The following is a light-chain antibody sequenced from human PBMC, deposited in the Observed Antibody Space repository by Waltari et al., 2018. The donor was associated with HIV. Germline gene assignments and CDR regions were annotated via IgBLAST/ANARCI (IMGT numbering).Light chain of an antibody. CDR3: SSFASQGSPM. Sequence: QSPLPQPASVSASPGQSIPISCTGVSHEVDFYTFVSWYQQRPGKPLQLIIYAASSRPSGISSRFVGSKSGVTASLTISGLQAEDEAVYFCSSFASQGSPMFGGGTKLTVL. V-gene: IGLV2-14*03. CDR1: SHEVDFYTF. J-gene: IGLJ3*02. CDR2: AAS.